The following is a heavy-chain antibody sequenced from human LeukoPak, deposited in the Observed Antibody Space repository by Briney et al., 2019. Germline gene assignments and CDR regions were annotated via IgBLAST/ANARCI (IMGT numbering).Heavy chain of an antibody. CDR2: INHSGST. CDR3: ARFAPFRVVIMPRVSKYYFDY. Sequence: SETLSLTCAVYGGSFSGYYWSWIRQPPGKGLEWIGEINHSGSTNYNPSLKGRVTISVDTSKNQFSLKLSSVTAADTAVYYCARFAPFRVVIMPRVSKYYFDYWGQGTLVTVSS. J-gene: IGHJ4*02. V-gene: IGHV4-34*01. D-gene: IGHD3-3*01. CDR1: GGSFSGYY.